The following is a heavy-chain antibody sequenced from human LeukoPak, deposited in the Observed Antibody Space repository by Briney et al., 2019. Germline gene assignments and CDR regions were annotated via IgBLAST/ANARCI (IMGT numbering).Heavy chain of an antibody. CDR1: GFTFSGSS. J-gene: IGHJ4*02. CDR2: ISYDGNSE. D-gene: IGHD5-18*01. CDR3: ARPGDSPFDH. Sequence: GGSLRLSCTVSGFTFSGSSMHWLRQAPGQGLEWVATISYDGNSEYYRDSVKGRFAVSRVNSKNTLYLQMRSLRHEDTAVYFCARPGDSPFDHWGQGTLVTVSS. V-gene: IGHV3-30*09.